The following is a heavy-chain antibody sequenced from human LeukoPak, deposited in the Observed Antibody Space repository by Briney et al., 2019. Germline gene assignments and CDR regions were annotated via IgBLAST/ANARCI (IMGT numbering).Heavy chain of an antibody. CDR3: ARGLVPAAIPYFDY. V-gene: IGHV1-69*13. D-gene: IGHD2-2*02. Sequence: ASVKVSCKASGGTFSSYAISWVRQAPGQGLEWMGGIIPIFGTANYAQKFQGRVTITADESTSTAYMELSSLRSEDTAVYYCARGLVPAAIPYFDYWGQGTLVTVSS. J-gene: IGHJ4*02. CDR2: IIPIFGTA. CDR1: GGTFSSYA.